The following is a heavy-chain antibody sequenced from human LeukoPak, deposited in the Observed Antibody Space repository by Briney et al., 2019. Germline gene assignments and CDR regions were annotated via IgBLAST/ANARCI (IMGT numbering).Heavy chain of an antibody. Sequence: KASQTLSLTCTVSGGSISSGSYYWSWIRQPAGKGLEWIGRIYTSGSTNYNPSLKSRVTISVDTSKNQFSLKLSSVTAADTAVYYCARGPLINWGSAGRNYYYMDVWGKGTTVTVSS. CDR2: IYTSGST. CDR3: ARGPLINWGSAGRNYYYMDV. D-gene: IGHD7-27*01. CDR1: GGSISSGSYY. J-gene: IGHJ6*03. V-gene: IGHV4-61*02.